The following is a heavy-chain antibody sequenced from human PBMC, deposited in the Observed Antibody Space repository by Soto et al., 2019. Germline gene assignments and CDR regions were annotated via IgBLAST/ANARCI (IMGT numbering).Heavy chain of an antibody. J-gene: IGHJ6*02. CDR3: ARNMDYYYGRGSGNGHGV. V-gene: IGHV1-2*02. Sequence: QVRLVQSGAEVKEPGDSVRVSCEASGYTFTAYHIHWVRQAPGQGLEWMGWINPKFGDTGYAQDFQGRVSMTNDMAISKVYRELSRLTSDDTAIYYCARNMDYYYGRGSGNGHGVWGQGTTVTVFS. D-gene: IGHD3-10*02. CDR2: INPKFGDT. CDR1: GYTFTAYH.